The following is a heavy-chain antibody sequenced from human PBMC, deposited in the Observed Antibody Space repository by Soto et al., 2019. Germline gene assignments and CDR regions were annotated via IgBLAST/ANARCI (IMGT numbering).Heavy chain of an antibody. D-gene: IGHD2-15*01. CDR1: GYTFTGYY. V-gene: IGHV1-2*04. Sequence: QVQLVQSGAEVKKPGASVKVSCKASGYTFTGYYMHWVRQAPGQGLEWMGWINPNSGGTNYAQKFQGWVTMTRDTSISTAYMELSRLRSDDTAVYYCAREGGHCSGGSCSKAYGMDVWGQGTTVTVSS. CDR2: INPNSGGT. J-gene: IGHJ6*02. CDR3: AREGGHCSGGSCSKAYGMDV.